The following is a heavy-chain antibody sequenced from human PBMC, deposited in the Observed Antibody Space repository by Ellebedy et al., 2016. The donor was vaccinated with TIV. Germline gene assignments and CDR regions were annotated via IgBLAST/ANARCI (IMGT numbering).Heavy chain of an antibody. CDR1: GFNVSSNY. J-gene: IGHJ4*02. CDR3: ASIDGAPYY. Sequence: GESLKISCAASGFNVSSNYMSWVRQAPGKGLEWVSVIYSGGSTYYADSVKGRFTISRDNTKNTLYLQMNSLRAEDTAVYYCASIDGAPYYWGQGTLVTVSS. CDR2: IYSGGST. D-gene: IGHD4-17*01. V-gene: IGHV3-53*01.